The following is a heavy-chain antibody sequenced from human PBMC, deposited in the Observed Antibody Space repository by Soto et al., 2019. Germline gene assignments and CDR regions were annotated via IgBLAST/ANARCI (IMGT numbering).Heavy chain of an antibody. V-gene: IGHV4-34*01. Sequence: QVQLQQWGAGLLKPSETLSLTCAVYGGSFSGYYWSWIRQPPGKGLEWIGEINHRGRTNYNPSLQRRVPISVDTSKNQFSLKLSSVTAADTAVYYCARGGRTVTLFDPWGQGTLVTVSS. CDR2: INHRGRT. CDR1: GGSFSGYY. J-gene: IGHJ5*02. D-gene: IGHD4-17*01. CDR3: ARGGRTVTLFDP.